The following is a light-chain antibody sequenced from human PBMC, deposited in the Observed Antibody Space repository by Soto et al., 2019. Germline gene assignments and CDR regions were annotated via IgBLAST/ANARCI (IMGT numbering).Light chain of an antibody. CDR3: QQYGSSPIT. Sequence: DIGFTPSSATLSFSPGGRATLSWRASQSVSNFLAWYQQKPGQAPRLLIYDASNRATGIPVRFSGSGSGTDFTLTISRLEPEDFAVYYCQQYGSSPITFGQGTRLEIK. V-gene: IGKV3-20*01. CDR2: DAS. J-gene: IGKJ5*01. CDR1: QSVSNF.